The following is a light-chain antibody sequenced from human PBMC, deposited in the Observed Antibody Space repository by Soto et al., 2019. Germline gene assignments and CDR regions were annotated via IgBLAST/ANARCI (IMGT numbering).Light chain of an antibody. CDR3: QQRGNWPVT. Sequence: EIVLTQSPATLSLSPGERATLSCRASQSVSSYFAWYQQNPGQAPRLLIYDASNRATGIPARFSGSGSGTDFTLTISSLEPDDFAVYYCQQRGNWPVTFGQGTRVDIK. CDR1: QSVSSY. V-gene: IGKV3-11*01. CDR2: DAS. J-gene: IGKJ1*01.